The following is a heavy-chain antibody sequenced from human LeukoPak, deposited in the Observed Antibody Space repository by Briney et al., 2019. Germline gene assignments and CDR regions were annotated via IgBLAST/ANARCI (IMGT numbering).Heavy chain of an antibody. V-gene: IGHV1-46*01. D-gene: IGHD6-19*01. CDR3: ARAKFEKQWLVRRYYFDY. J-gene: IGHJ4*02. CDR1: GYTFTSYY. Sequence: ASVKVPCKASGYTFTSYYMHWVRQAPGQGLEWMGIINPSGGSTSYAQKFQGRVTMTRDTSTSTVYMELSSLRSEDTAVYYCARAKFEKQWLVRRYYFDYWGQGTLVTVSS. CDR2: INPSGGST.